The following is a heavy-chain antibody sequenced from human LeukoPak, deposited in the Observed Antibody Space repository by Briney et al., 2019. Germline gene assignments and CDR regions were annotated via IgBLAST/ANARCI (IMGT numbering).Heavy chain of an antibody. D-gene: IGHD3-9*01. CDR2: IYSGGST. CDR3: ARELLNGDAFDI. V-gene: IGHV3-53*01. J-gene: IGHJ3*02. Sequence: GSLRLSCAASGFTVSSNYMSWVRQAPGKGLEWVSVIYSGGSTYYADSVKGRFSISRDNSKNTLYLQMNSLGAEDTAVYYCARELLNGDAFDIWGQGTMVTVSS. CDR1: GFTVSSNY.